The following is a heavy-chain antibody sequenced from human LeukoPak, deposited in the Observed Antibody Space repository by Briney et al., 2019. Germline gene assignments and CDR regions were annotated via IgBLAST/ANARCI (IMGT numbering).Heavy chain of an antibody. D-gene: IGHD6-13*01. CDR2: INAGNGNT. Sequence: ASVKVSCKASGYTSTSYAMHWVRQAPGQRLEWMGRINAGNGNTKYSQKFQGRVTITRDTSASTAYMELSSLRSEDTAVYYCASCPFSSSWPHFDYWGQGTLVTVSS. CDR1: GYTSTSYA. CDR3: ASCPFSSSWPHFDY. J-gene: IGHJ4*02. V-gene: IGHV1-3*01.